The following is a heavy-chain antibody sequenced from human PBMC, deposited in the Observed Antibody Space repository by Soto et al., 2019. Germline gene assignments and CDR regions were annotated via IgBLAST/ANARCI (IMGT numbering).Heavy chain of an antibody. CDR1: GASLRGYY. D-gene: IGHD1-1*01. Sequence: SETLSLTCNVSGASLRGYYWSWIRQPPGKGLEWIGRIYATGSSDYNPSLKSRITISVDMSKKQFSLTLRSVTAADTAMYYCVRDGTKNLRDWFDPWGQGILVT. V-gene: IGHV4-4*07. J-gene: IGHJ5*02. CDR2: IYATGSS. CDR3: VRDGTKNLRDWFDP.